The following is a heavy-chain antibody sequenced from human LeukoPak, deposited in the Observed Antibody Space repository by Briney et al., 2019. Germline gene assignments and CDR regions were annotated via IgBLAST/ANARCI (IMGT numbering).Heavy chain of an antibody. D-gene: IGHD2-15*01. J-gene: IGHJ4*02. V-gene: IGHV1-69-2*01. Sequence: GASVKVSCKASGYTFTDDYIHWVQQAPGKGLEWMGRVDPEEGETVFAEKFQGRVTITADTSTDTAYMELSSLRSEDTAVYFCAIGPTPFYFDYWGQGTLVTVSS. CDR3: AIGPTPFYFDY. CDR1: GYTFTDDY. CDR2: VDPEEGET.